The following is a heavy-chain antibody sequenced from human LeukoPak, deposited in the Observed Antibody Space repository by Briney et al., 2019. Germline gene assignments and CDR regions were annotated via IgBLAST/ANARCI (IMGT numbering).Heavy chain of an antibody. J-gene: IGHJ4*02. Sequence: PGGSLRLSCAASGFTFSSYAMSWVRQAPGKGLEWVSGISGSGGSTYYADSVKGRFTISRDNSKNTLYLQMNSLRAEDTAVYYCAKGYCRGISCYSGYWGQGTLVTVSS. CDR2: ISGSGGST. CDR3: AKGYCRGISCYSGY. CDR1: GFTFSSYA. D-gene: IGHD2-2*02. V-gene: IGHV3-23*01.